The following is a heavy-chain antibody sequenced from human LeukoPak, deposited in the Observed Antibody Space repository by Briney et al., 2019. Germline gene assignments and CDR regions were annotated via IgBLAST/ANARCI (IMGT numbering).Heavy chain of an antibody. Sequence: ASVKVSCKASGYTFTSYDINWVRQATGQGLEWMGRMNPNSGNTGYAQKFQGRVTITRNTSISTAYMELSSLRSEDTAVYYCARFGYCSSTSCSSDAFDIWGQGTMVTVSS. D-gene: IGHD2-2*03. CDR1: GYTFTSYD. J-gene: IGHJ3*02. CDR3: ARFGYCSSTSCSSDAFDI. CDR2: MNPNSGNT. V-gene: IGHV1-8*03.